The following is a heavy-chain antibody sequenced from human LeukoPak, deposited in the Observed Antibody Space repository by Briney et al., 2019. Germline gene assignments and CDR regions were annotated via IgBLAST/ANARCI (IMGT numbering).Heavy chain of an antibody. D-gene: IGHD2-21*01. V-gene: IGHV1-18*01. CDR2: ISAYNGNT. CDR3: ARDWTVWRSFDI. CDR1: GYTFTSFG. J-gene: IGHJ3*02. Sequence: ASVKVSCKASGYTFTSFGISWVRQAPGQGLEWMGWISAYNGNTNYAQILQGRVTMTADTSTSTAYMELRSLRSDDTAVYYCARDWTVWRSFDIWGQGTMVTVSS.